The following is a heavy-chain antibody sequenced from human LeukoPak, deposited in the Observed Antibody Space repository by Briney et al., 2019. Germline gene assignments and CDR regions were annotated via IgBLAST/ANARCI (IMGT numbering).Heavy chain of an antibody. CDR1: GYTFTGYY. V-gene: IGHV1-2*02. Sequence: ASVKVSCKASGYTFTGYYMHWVRQAPGQGLEWMGWINPNSGGTNYAQKFQGRVTMTRDTSISTAYMELSRLRSDDTAVYYCARVVVAARPEPHNWFDPWGQGTLVTVSS. CDR3: ARVVVAARPEPHNWFDP. CDR2: INPNSGGT. J-gene: IGHJ5*02. D-gene: IGHD6-6*01.